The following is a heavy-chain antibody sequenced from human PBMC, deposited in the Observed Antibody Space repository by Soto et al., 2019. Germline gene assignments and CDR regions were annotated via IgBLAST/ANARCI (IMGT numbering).Heavy chain of an antibody. V-gene: IGHV1-69*13. CDR3: ESTTTVVTPEYPDYYGMDV. Sequence: SVKVSCKASGGTFSSYAISWVRQAPGQGLEWMGGIIPIFGTANYAQKFQGRVTITADESTSTAYMELSSLRSEDTAVYYCESTTTVVTPEYPDYYGMDVWGQGTTVTVSS. D-gene: IGHD4-17*01. CDR1: GGTFSSYA. J-gene: IGHJ6*02. CDR2: IIPIFGTA.